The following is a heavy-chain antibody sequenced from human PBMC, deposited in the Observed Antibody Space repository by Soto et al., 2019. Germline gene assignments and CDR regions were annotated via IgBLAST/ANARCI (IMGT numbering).Heavy chain of an antibody. J-gene: IGHJ4*02. V-gene: IGHV3-30-3*01. CDR3: ARSTGYFDY. Sequence: QVQLVESGGGVVQPGRSLRLSCAASGFTFSSYAMHWVRQAPGKGLEWVAVISYDGSNKYYADSVKGRFTISRDNSKNTLYLQMNSLRAEHTAVYYCARSTGYFDYWGQGTLVTVSS. CDR2: ISYDGSNK. CDR1: GFTFSSYA.